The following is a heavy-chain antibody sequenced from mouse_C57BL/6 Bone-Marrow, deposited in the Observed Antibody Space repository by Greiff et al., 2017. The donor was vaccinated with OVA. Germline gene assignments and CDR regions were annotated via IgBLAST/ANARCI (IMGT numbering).Heavy chain of an antibody. CDR1: GFTFSSYG. CDR3: ARHWSLPFAY. CDR2: ISSGGSYT. J-gene: IGHJ3*01. V-gene: IGHV5-6*01. Sequence: EVQRVESGGDLVKPRGSLKLSCAASGFTFSSYGMSWVRQTPDKRLEWVATISSGGSYTYYPDSVKGRFTISRDNAKNTLYLQMSSLKSEDTAMYYCARHWSLPFAYWGQGTLVTVSA. D-gene: IGHD6-1*01.